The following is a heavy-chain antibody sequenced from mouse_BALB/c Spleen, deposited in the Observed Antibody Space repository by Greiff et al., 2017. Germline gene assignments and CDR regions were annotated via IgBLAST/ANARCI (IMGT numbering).Heavy chain of an antibody. Sequence: QVQLQQSGPGLVQPSQCLSITCTVSGFSLTSYGVHWVRQSPGKGLEWLGVIWSGGSTDYNAAFISRLSISKDNSTSQVFFKMNSLQANDTAIYYWARNNYGSSYARARDYGGQGTSVTVSS. D-gene: IGHD1-1*01. V-gene: IGHV2-2*02. CDR3: ARNNYGSSYARARDY. J-gene: IGHJ4*01. CDR2: IWSGGST. CDR1: GFSLTSYG.